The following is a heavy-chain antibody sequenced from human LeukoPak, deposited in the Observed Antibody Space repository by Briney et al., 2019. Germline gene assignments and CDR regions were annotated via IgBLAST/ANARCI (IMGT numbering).Heavy chain of an antibody. CDR3: ARASIRYYDSSAYSH. CDR2: VYYTGST. D-gene: IGHD3-22*01. CDR1: GDFISTYY. J-gene: IGHJ4*02. V-gene: IGHV4-59*01. Sequence: SETLSLTCTVSGDFISTYYWSWVRQPPGKGLEWIGYVYYTGSTNYNPSLKGRVTISVDTSKNQFFLKLSSVTAADTAMYYCARASIRYYDSSAYSHWGQGALVTVSP.